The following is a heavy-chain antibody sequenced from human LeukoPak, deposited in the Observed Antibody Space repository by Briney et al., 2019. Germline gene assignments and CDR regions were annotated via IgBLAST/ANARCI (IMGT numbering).Heavy chain of an antibody. D-gene: IGHD1-26*01. J-gene: IGHJ4*02. Sequence: PGGSLRLSCAASGFTFSSYGMSWVRQAPGKGLEWVSAISGSGGSTYYADSVKGRFTISRDNFKNTVDLQVSGLKEEDTAVYYCARDWGQRGVGATLANWGQGTLVIVSS. V-gene: IGHV3-23*01. CDR2: ISGSGGST. CDR1: GFTFSSYG. CDR3: ARDWGQRGVGATLAN.